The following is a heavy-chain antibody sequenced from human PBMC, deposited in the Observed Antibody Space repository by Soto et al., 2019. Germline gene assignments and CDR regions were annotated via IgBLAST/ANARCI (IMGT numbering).Heavy chain of an antibody. D-gene: IGHD5-18*01. CDR2: IYYSGST. J-gene: IGHJ6*02. V-gene: IGHV4-61*01. Sequence: SETLSITCTVSGGSVSSGSYYWSWIRQPPGKGLEWIGYIYYSGSTNYNPSLKSRVTISVDTSKNQFSLKLSSVTAADTAVYYCARVGYSYGYVAYYYYGMDVWGQGTTVTVSS. CDR1: GGSVSSGSYY. CDR3: ARVGYSYGYVAYYYYGMDV.